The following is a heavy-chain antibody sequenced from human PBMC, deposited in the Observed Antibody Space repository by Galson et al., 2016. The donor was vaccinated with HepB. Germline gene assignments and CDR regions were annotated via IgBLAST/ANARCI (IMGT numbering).Heavy chain of an antibody. Sequence: WGLADPGKGLEWVAVIADDGTQKYYADSVKGRFTISRDNSKNTLYLQMNSLGAEDTAVYYCAKDTRTTQLDYWGQGTLVTVSS. D-gene: IGHD4-11*01. V-gene: IGHV3-30*18. CDR2: IADDGTQK. J-gene: IGHJ4*02. CDR3: AKDTRTTQLDY.